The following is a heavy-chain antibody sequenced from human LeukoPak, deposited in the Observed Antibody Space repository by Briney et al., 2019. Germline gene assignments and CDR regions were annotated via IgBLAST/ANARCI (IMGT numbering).Heavy chain of an antibody. CDR2: ILYSGNT. V-gene: IGHV4-39*01. CDR1: GGSISSNDYY. Sequence: SETLSLTCTVSGGSISSNDYYWGWVRQPPGKGLEWIGNILYSGNTFYHPSLKSRITVAVDTSKNQFSLKLSSVTAADTAVYYCSRYIRRRPQFDYWGQGTLVTVSS. CDR3: SRYIRRRPQFDY. J-gene: IGHJ4*02.